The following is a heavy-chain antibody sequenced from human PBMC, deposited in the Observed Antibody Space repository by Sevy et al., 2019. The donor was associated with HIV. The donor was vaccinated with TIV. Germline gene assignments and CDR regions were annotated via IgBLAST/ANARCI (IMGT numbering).Heavy chain of an antibody. CDR1: GGSISAYH. V-gene: IGHV4-59*01. J-gene: IGHJ5*02. CDR2: IYYTGST. CDR3: ARAPPVRSGDDSLNWFDP. D-gene: IGHD2-21*02. Sequence: SETLSLTCTVSGGSISAYHWSWIRQPPGKPLEYIGYIYYTGSTNYNPSLKSRVTISVDTSKNQFSLKLNSVTAADTAVYFCARAPPVRSGDDSLNWFDPWGQGTLVTVSS.